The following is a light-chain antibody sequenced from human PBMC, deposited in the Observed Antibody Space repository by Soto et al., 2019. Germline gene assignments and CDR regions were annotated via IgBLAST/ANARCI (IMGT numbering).Light chain of an antibody. CDR3: QEYGSSPCT. CDR1: QSVSSNY. V-gene: IGKV3-20*01. CDR2: AAS. J-gene: IGKJ1*01. Sequence: EIVLTQSPGTLSLSPGERATLSCMASQSVSSNYLAWYQQKPGQAPSPLIYAASSRATGNPGRFSGSGARTDFTLTISSLAPEDFAVYYCQEYGSSPCTFGQGTKVEIK.